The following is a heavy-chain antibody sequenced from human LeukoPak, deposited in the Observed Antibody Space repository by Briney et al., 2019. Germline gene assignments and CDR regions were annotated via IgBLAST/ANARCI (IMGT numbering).Heavy chain of an antibody. CDR3: ARTSYRNGLYGVDV. Sequence: SETLSLTCAGGSFSGFYWSWIRQSPGKGLEWIREINHSGSTDHNPSLKSRVTISLDTSKNQLSLNLTSVTAADTAVYYCARTSYRNGLYGVDVWGQGTTVTVSS. J-gene: IGHJ6*02. CDR2: INHSGST. CDR1: GSFSGFY. D-gene: IGHD3/OR15-3a*01. V-gene: IGHV4-34*01.